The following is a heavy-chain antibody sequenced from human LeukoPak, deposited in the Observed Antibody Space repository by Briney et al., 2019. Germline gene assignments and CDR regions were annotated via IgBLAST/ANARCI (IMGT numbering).Heavy chain of an antibody. CDR3: ARQWLVNG. Sequence: PGGSLRLSCAASGLTLSGYGMNWVRQAPGKGLEWVSSISESGGTTDYADSVKGRFTISRDNSKNTLYLQMNSLRAEDTAVYYCARQWLVNGWGQGTLVTVSS. V-gene: IGHV3-23*01. CDR1: GLTLSGYG. CDR2: ISESGGTT. D-gene: IGHD6-19*01. J-gene: IGHJ4*02.